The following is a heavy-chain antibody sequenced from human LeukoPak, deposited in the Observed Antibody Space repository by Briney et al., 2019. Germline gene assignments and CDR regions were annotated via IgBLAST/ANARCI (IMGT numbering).Heavy chain of an antibody. CDR2: IYYDGTNK. Sequence: GRSLRLSCAASGFTFSDYGMHSVRQAPGKWLEWVAVIYYDGTNKYYADSVKGRFTISRDNSKNTLYLQMDSLRAEDTAVYWCAKDRGYYYYYMDVWGKGSTVIVSS. D-gene: IGHD3-10*01. CDR1: GFTFSDYG. J-gene: IGHJ6*03. CDR3: AKDRGYYYYYMDV. V-gene: IGHV3-33*06.